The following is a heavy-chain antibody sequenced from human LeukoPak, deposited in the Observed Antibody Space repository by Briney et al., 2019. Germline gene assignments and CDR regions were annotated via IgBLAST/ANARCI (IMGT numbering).Heavy chain of an antibody. CDR3: ASNYYDSSAYYYD. D-gene: IGHD3-22*01. CDR2: ISPSGGST. CDR1: GYTFTSNY. V-gene: IGHV1-46*01. J-gene: IGHJ4*02. Sequence: ASVKVSCKAFGYTFTSNYMHWVRQAPGQGPEWMGVISPSGGSTTYAQKFQGRVTLTRDMSTSTDYLELSSLRSEDTAVYYCASNYYDSSAYYYDWGQGTLVTISS.